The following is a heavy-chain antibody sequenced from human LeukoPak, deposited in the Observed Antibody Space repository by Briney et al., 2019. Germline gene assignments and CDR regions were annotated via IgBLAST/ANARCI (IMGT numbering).Heavy chain of an antibody. V-gene: IGHV4-59*01. CDR2: IYYSGST. D-gene: IGHD4-11*01. Sequence: SETPSLTCTVSGGSISSYYWSWIRQPPGKGLEWIGYIYYSGSTNYNPSLKSRVTISVDTSKNQFSLKLSSVTAADTAVYYCALTTRAGAFDIWGQGTMVTVSS. CDR3: ALTTRAGAFDI. CDR1: GGSISSYY. J-gene: IGHJ3*02.